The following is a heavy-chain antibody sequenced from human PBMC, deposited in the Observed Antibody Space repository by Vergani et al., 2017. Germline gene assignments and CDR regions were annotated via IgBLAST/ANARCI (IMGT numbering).Heavy chain of an antibody. J-gene: IGHJ6*03. V-gene: IGHV3-7*01. Sequence: EVQLVESGGGLVQPGGSLRLSCAASGFTFSSYWMSWVRQAPGKGLEWVANIKQDGSEKYYVDSVKGRFTISRDNAKNSLYLQMNSLRAEDTAVYYCARVLAAYYYYYYYMDVWGKGTTVTVSS. CDR1: GFTFSSYW. CDR3: ARVLAAYYYYYYYMDV. D-gene: IGHD2-15*01. CDR2: IKQDGSEK.